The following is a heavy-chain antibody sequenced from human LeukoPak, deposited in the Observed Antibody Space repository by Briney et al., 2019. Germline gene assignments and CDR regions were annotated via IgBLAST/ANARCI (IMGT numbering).Heavy chain of an antibody. CDR1: GFTFRTYT. Sequence: GGSLRLSCAASGFTFRTYTMHWVRQAPGKGLEWVANINEDGSETDYVDSAKGRFSISRDNAKNSVYLQMDSLRGDDAGVYYCARRNSFWFFEYWGQGALVTVSS. J-gene: IGHJ4*02. CDR2: INEDGSET. V-gene: IGHV3-7*01. CDR3: ARRNSFWFFEY. D-gene: IGHD3-9*01.